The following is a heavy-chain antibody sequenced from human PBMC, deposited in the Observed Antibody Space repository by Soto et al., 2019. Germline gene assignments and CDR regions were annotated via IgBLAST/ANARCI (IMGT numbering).Heavy chain of an antibody. CDR2: VRRKIHNYAT. Sequence: QLVESGGGLVQAGGSLRLSCSASGFTFSSSDLHCVRQAPGKGLEWVGRVRRKIHNYATSFADSVRCRFTISRNDSNNTMSLEKSVLKTEDTALYDCTRREDVRSMDSYSIDVWAQGTKVTLSS. V-gene: IGHV3-73*02. CDR3: TRREDVRSMDSYSIDV. J-gene: IGHJ6*02. D-gene: IGHD2-21*01. CDR1: GFTFSSSD.